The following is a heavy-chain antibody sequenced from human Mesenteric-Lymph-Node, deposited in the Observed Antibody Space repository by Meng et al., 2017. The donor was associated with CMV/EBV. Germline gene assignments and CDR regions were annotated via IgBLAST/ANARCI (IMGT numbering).Heavy chain of an antibody. J-gene: IGHJ5*02. Sequence: SETLSLTCTVSGGSISSSSYYWGWIRQPPGKGLEWIGNIVYSGRTYYYNASLKSRLTISVDTSKNQFSLKLNSVTAADTAVYYCARSYGHHSVYNWFDPWGQGTLVTVSS. CDR1: GGSISSSSYY. D-gene: IGHD4-17*01. V-gene: IGHV4-39*01. CDR3: ARSYGHHSVYNWFDP. CDR2: IVYSGRTY.